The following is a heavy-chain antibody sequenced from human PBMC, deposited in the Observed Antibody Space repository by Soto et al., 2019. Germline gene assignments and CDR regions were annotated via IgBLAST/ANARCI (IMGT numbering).Heavy chain of an antibody. CDR1: GGSINNYY. J-gene: IGHJ4*02. D-gene: IGHD3-22*01. CDR3: ARLGGYYQTLDS. CDR2: IYYAGTT. V-gene: IGHV4-59*08. Sequence: QVQLQESGPGLVKPSETLSLTCTVSGGSINNYYWSWIRQPPGKGLEFIGYIYYAGTTTYNPSLKSRVTISVDTYKNQFSLQMRSVTAADTAVYYCARLGGYYQTLDSWGQGTRLTVSS.